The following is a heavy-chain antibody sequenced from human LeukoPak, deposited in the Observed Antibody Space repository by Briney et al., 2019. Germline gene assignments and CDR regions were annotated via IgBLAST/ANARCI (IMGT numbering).Heavy chain of an antibody. V-gene: IGHV3-7*03. J-gene: IGHJ6*02. Sequence: PGGSLRLSCAASGFTFSNYWMSWVRQAPGKGLEWVANINQDGIEKHYVDSVKGRFTISRDNAKNSVYLQMNSLRAEDAAVYYCGRAMDVWGQGTTVTVSS. CDR3: GRAMDV. CDR2: INQDGIEK. CDR1: GFTFSNYW.